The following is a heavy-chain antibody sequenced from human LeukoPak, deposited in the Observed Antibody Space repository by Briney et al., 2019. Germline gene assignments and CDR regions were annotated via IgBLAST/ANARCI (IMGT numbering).Heavy chain of an antibody. CDR3: ASNGYDYHY. D-gene: IGHD5-12*01. CDR1: GGSISSSSYY. CDR2: INHSGST. J-gene: IGHJ4*02. Sequence: SETLSLTCTVSGGSISSSSYYWSWIRQPPGKGLEWIGEINHSGSTNYNPSLKSRVTISVDTSKNQFSLKLSSVTAADTAVYYCASNGYDYHYWGQGTLVTVSS. V-gene: IGHV4-39*07.